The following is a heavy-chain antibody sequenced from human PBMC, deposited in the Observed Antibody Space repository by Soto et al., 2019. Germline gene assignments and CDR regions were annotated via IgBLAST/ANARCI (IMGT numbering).Heavy chain of an antibody. CDR3: ARMTTVTTWIWFDP. J-gene: IGHJ5*02. D-gene: IGHD4-4*01. Sequence: QVQLQESGPGLVKPSETLSLTCTVSGGSISSYYWSWIRQPPGKGLEWIGYIYYSGSTYYNPSLKSRVTISVDTSKNQFSLKLSSVTAADTAVYYCARMTTVTTWIWFDPWGQGTLVTVSS. CDR1: GGSISSYY. CDR2: IYYSGST. V-gene: IGHV4-59*08.